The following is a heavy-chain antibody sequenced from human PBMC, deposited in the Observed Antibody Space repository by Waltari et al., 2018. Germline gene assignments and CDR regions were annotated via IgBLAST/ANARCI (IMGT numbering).Heavy chain of an antibody. CDR1: GFTFGRHG. CDR3: ARGSAGKPLDN. D-gene: IGHD2-15*01. Sequence: QVRLAESGGGMVQSGGSLRLSCEASGFTFGRHGLHWVRQAPGKGLEWVAFITYDGGRKFYSDSLKGRFTLSRDNSKDILFLDMNNLRRDDTAVYFCARGSAGKPLDNWGQGALVTVSS. V-gene: IGHV3-30*03. J-gene: IGHJ4*02. CDR2: ITYDGGRK.